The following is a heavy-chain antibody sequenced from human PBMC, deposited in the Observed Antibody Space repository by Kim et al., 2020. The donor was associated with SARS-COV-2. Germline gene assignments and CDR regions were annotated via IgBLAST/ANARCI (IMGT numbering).Heavy chain of an antibody. Sequence: GGSLRLSCAASGFTFSSYAMSWVRQAPGKGLEWVSAISGSGGSTYYADSVKGRFTISRDNSKNTLYLQMNSLRAEDTAVYYCAKSAARDYDFWSGYFPTFWDYYYGMDVWGQGTTVTVSS. CDR1: GFTFSSYA. CDR3: AKSAARDYDFWSGYFPTFWDYYYGMDV. D-gene: IGHD3-3*01. V-gene: IGHV3-23*01. CDR2: ISGSGGST. J-gene: IGHJ6*02.